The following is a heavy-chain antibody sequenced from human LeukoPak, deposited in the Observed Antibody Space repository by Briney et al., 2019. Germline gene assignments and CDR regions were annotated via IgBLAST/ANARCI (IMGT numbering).Heavy chain of an antibody. D-gene: IGHD3-3*01. CDR1: GYTFTGYG. CDR3: ARVAPNYDFWSGYYYGYFDY. J-gene: IGHJ4*02. CDR2: ISAYNGNT. V-gene: IGHV1-18*01. Sequence: ASVKVSCKASGYTFTGYGISWVRQAPGQGLEWMGWISAYNGNTNYAQKLQGRVTMTTDTSTSTAYMELRGLRSDDTAVYYCARVAPNYDFWSGYYYGYFDYWGQGTLVTVSS.